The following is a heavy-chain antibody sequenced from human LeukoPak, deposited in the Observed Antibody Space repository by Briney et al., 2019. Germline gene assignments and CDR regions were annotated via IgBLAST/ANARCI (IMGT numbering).Heavy chain of an antibody. D-gene: IGHD2-8*01. CDR1: GGTFSSYT. CDR2: FIPILGIA. V-gene: IGHV1-69*10. J-gene: IGHJ4*02. Sequence: ASVKVSCKASGGTFSSYTISWVRQAPGQGLEWMGGFIPILGIANSSQKFQGRVTITATKSTTTAYMELSILRSEDTAVYYCTRDLLDGIPSLDYWGQATRATVSS. CDR3: TRDLLDGIPSLDY.